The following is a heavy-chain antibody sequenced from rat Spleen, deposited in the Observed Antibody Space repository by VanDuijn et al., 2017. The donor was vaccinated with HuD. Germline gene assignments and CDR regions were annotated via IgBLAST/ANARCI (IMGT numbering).Heavy chain of an antibody. V-gene: IGHV2-13*01. CDR3: TRDGEPFDY. Sequence: QVQVKESGPGLVQPSQTLSLTCTVSGFSLTSNGVSWVRQTPGKSLVWMGIIWAGGGTNYDSAVQSRLTISRDTSKNQVFLKMNSLQTDDTGTYYCTRDGEPFDYWGQGVMVTVSS. CDR2: IWAGGGT. D-gene: IGHD1-12*02. J-gene: IGHJ2*01. CDR1: GFSLTSNG.